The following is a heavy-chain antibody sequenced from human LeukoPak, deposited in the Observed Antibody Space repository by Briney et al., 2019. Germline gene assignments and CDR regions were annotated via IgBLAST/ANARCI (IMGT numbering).Heavy chain of an antibody. CDR2: IYDSGST. Sequence: PSETLSLTCTVSGGSISSYYWSWIRQPPGKGLEWIGYIYDSGSTNYNPSLMSRVTISVDTSKNQFSLKLSSVTAADTAVYHCARHRRVAGGLVDYWGQGTLVTVSS. D-gene: IGHD6-19*01. J-gene: IGHJ4*02. CDR1: GGSISSYY. V-gene: IGHV4-59*08. CDR3: ARHRRVAGGLVDY.